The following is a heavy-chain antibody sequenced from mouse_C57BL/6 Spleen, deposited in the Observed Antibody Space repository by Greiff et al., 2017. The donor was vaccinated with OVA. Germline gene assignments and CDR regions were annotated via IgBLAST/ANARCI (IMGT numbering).Heavy chain of an antibody. CDR2: IDPSDSET. J-gene: IGHJ3*01. V-gene: IGHV1-52*01. CDR3: ACGDYDGFAY. Sequence: QVQLQQPGAELVRPGSSVKLSCKASGYTFTSYWMHWVKQRPIQGLEWIGNIDPSDSETHYNQKFKDKATLTVDKSSSTAYMQLSSLASEDSAVYCCACGDYDGFAYWGQGTLVTVSA. CDR1: GYTFTSYW. D-gene: IGHD2-4*01.